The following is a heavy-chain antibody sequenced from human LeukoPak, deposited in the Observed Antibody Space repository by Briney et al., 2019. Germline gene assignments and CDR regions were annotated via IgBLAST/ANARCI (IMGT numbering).Heavy chain of an antibody. D-gene: IGHD3-10*01. CDR3: AKEASVLLWFGEFIADAFDI. Sequence: PGGSLRLSCAASGFTFSSYGMHWVRQAPGKGLEWVAVISYDGSNKYYADSVKGRFTISRDNSKNTLYLQMNSLRAEDTAVYYCAKEASVLLWFGEFIADAFDIWGQGTMVTVSS. V-gene: IGHV3-30*18. CDR1: GFTFSSYG. CDR2: ISYDGSNK. J-gene: IGHJ3*02.